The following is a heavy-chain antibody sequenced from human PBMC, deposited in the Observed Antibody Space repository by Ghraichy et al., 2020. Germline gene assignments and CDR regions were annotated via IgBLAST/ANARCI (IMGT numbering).Heavy chain of an antibody. CDR2: IRSDGSDK. J-gene: IGHJ4*02. Sequence: GGSLRLSCAASGFTFSSFGLHWVRQAPGKGLEWVAFIRSDGSDKFYADSVKGRFTISRDNSKNTLYLQMNSLRADYTAVYYCAKDLHSITWYSIMDYWGQGMLVTLSS. CDR3: AKDLHSITWYSIMDY. V-gene: IGHV3-30*02. CDR1: GFTFSSFG. D-gene: IGHD6-13*01.